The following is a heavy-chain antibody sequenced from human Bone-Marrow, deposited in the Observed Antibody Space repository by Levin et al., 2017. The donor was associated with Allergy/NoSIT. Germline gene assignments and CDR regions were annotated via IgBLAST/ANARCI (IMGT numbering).Heavy chain of an antibody. CDR1: GFTFSRYW. D-gene: IGHD6-19*01. J-gene: IGHJ4*02. Sequence: GESLKISCAASGFTFSRYWMSWVRQAPGKGLEWVANIKEDGSDKYYVDSVKGRFTISRDNANNFLYLQLNSLRAEDTAVYFCTRGMAVVGYFDYWGQGTLVTVSS. CDR2: IKEDGSDK. V-gene: IGHV3-7*01. CDR3: TRGMAVVGYFDY.